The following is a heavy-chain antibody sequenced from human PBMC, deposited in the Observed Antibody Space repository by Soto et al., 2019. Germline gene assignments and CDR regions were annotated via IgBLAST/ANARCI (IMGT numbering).Heavy chain of an antibody. CDR3: VRDRAYSGYDN. Sequence: DVQLVESGGGLVQPGGSLRLSCVASGFTFRNYWMHWVRQVPGKGLVWVARINTDGSDTTYADSVKGRFTNSRDNAKNTLYQHMNSLGGEDTALYYCVRDRAYSGYDNWGQGTLVTVSS. CDR2: INTDGSDT. V-gene: IGHV3-74*01. J-gene: IGHJ4*02. D-gene: IGHD5-12*01. CDR1: GFTFRNYW.